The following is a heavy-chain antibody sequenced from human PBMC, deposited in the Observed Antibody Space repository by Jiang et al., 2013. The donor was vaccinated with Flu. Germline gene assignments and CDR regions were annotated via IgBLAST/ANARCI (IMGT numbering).Heavy chain of an antibody. CDR1: GFTFSSYA. Sequence: RLSCAASGFTFSSYAMHWVRQAPGKGLEWVAVISYDGSNKYYADSVKGRFTISRDNSKNTLYLQMNSLRAEDTAVYYCARGWDDAFDIWGQGTMVTISS. V-gene: IGHV3-30*04. CDR3: ARGWDDAFDI. J-gene: IGHJ3*02. CDR2: ISYDGSNK. D-gene: IGHD1-26*01.